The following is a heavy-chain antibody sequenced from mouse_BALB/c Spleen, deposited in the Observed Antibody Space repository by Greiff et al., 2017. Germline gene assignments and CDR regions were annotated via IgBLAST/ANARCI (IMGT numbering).Heavy chain of an antibody. Sequence: DVKLQESGAELVRPGALVKLSCKASGFNIKDYYMHWVKQRPEQGLEWIGWIDPENGNTIYDPKFQGKASITADTSSNTAYLQLSSLTSEDTAVYYCARGNFWDYYAMDYWGQGTSVTVSS. CDR2: IDPENGNT. V-gene: IGHV14-1*02. CDR3: ARGNFWDYYAMDY. CDR1: GFNIKDYY. J-gene: IGHJ4*01.